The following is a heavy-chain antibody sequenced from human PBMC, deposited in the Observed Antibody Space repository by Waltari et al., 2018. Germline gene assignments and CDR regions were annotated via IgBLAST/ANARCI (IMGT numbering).Heavy chain of an antibody. CDR3: ARDRGITMVRGVLSAFDI. CDR1: GGSISSYY. V-gene: IGHV4-4*07. J-gene: IGHJ3*02. CDR2: IYTSGST. D-gene: IGHD3-10*01. Sequence: QVQLQESGPGLVKPSETLSLTCTVSGGSISSYYWSWIRQPAGKGLEWIGRIYTSGSTNYNPSRKSRVTMSVDTSKNQFSLKLSSVTAADTAVYYCARDRGITMVRGVLSAFDIWGQGTMVTVSS.